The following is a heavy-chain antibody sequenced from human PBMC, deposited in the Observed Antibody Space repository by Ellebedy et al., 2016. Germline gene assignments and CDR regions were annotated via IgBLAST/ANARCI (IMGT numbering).Heavy chain of an antibody. CDR2: IDPSDSYT. D-gene: IGHD1-1*01. CDR1: GYSFTTYW. CDR3: ARHERGALDY. V-gene: IGHV5-10-1*01. Sequence: GGSLRLSXKGSGYSFTTYWIGWVRQMPGKGLEWMGRIDPSDSYTNYSPSFQGHVTISADKSISTAYLQWSSLKASDTAMYYCARHERGALDYWGQGTLVTVSS. J-gene: IGHJ4*02.